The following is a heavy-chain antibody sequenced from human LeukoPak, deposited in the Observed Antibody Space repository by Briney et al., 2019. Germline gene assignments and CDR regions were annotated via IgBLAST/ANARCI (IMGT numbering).Heavy chain of an antibody. V-gene: IGHV4-59*01. J-gene: IGHJ4*02. CDR1: GGSISSYS. CDR2: IYYSGST. Sequence: PSETLSLTCTVSGGSISSYSWSWFRQPPGKGLEWIGNIYYSGSTNYNPSLKSRVTISIDTSKNQFSLKLSSVTAADTAVYYCARANYFDYWGRGTLVIVSS. CDR3: ARANYFDY.